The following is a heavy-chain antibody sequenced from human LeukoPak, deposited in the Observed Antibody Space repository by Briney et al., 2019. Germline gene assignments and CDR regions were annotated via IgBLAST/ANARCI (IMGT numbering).Heavy chain of an antibody. Sequence: PGGSLRLSCAASGFTFSSYSMNWVRQAPGKGLQWVSSISSSSSYIYYADSVKGRFTISRDNAKNSLYLQMNSLRAEDTAVYYCSRGSHIVGDTASFDIWGQGTLVIVSP. CDR3: SRGSHIVGDTASFDI. CDR1: GFTFSSYS. J-gene: IGHJ4*02. V-gene: IGHV3-21*01. CDR2: ISSSSSYI. D-gene: IGHD1-26*01.